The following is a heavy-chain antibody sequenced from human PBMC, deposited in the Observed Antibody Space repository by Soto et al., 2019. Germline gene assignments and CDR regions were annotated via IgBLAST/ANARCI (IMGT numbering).Heavy chain of an antibody. J-gene: IGHJ5*02. CDR1: GGSIDSYY. Sequence: SETLSLTCTVSGGSIDSYYWSWIRQPPGKGLEWIGYIYYSGSTNYNPSLKSRVTISIDTSKNQFSLKLNSVTAADTAVYFCARTGKFYYYDTTGLPFDPWGPGILVTVSS. CDR3: ARTGKFYYYDTTGLPFDP. V-gene: IGHV4-59*12. CDR2: IYYSGST. D-gene: IGHD3-22*01.